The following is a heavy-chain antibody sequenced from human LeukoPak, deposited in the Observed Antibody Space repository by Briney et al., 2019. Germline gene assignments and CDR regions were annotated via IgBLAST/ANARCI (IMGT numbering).Heavy chain of an antibody. CDR2: IRYDGSNK. CDR3: AKDGFPFDILTGYYGQFDY. V-gene: IGHV3-30*02. Sequence: GGSLRLSCAASGFTFSGYGMHWVRQAPGKGLEWVAFIRYDGSNKYYADSVKGRFTISRDNSKNTLYLQMNSLRAEDTAVYYCAKDGFPFDILTGYYGQFDYWGQGTLVTVSS. J-gene: IGHJ4*02. D-gene: IGHD3-9*01. CDR1: GFTFSGYG.